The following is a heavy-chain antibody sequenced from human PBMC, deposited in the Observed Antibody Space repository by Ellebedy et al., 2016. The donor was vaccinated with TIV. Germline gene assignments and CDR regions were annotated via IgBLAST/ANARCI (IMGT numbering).Heavy chain of an antibody. V-gene: IGHV4-34*01. CDR1: GGSFSGYY. CDR2: INHSGST. CDR3: ARVKRGGDFDY. D-gene: IGHD3-10*01. Sequence: SETLSLXXAVYGGSFSGYYWSWIRQPPGKGLEWIGEINHSGSTNYNPSLKSRVTISVDTSKNQFSLKLSSVTAADTAVYYCARVKRGGDFDYWGQGTLVTVSS. J-gene: IGHJ4*02.